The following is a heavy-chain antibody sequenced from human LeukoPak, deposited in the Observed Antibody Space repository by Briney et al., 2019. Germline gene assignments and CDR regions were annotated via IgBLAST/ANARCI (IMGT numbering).Heavy chain of an antibody. J-gene: IGHJ4*02. D-gene: IGHD1/OR15-1a*01. CDR2: IFHSGST. CDR1: SGSIFSSNW. V-gene: IGHV4-4*02. CDR3: ARSPNKRVTEDY. Sequence: WETLSLTCAVSSGSIFSSNWWSWVRQPPGKGLEWIGQIFHSGSTSYSPSLKSRVTISLDKSKNQFSLNLTSVTAADTAVYYCARSPNKRVTEDYWGQGTLVTVSS.